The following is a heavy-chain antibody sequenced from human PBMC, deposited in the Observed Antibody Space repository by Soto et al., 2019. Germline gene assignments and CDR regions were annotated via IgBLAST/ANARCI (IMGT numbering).Heavy chain of an antibody. CDR2: IYYSGST. CDR3: ARTTFGDYGDYRVSLSPNWFDP. J-gene: IGHJ5*02. Sequence: QVQLQESGPGLVKPSQTLSLTCTVSGGSISSGDYYWSWIRQPPGKGLEWIGYIYYSGSTYYNPSLKSRVTISVDTSKNQFSLKLSSVTAADTAVYYCARTTFGDYGDYRVSLSPNWFDPWGQGTLVTVSS. D-gene: IGHD4-17*01. CDR1: GGSISSGDYY. V-gene: IGHV4-30-4*01.